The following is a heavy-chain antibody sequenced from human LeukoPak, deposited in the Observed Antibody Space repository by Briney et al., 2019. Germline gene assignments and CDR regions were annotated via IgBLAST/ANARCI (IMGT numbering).Heavy chain of an antibody. CDR1: GYSFTGYY. V-gene: IGHV1-2*02. D-gene: IGHD1-1*01. CDR2: INPNSGGT. J-gene: IGHJ4*02. CDR3: ARTPSTGSAV. Sequence: GASVKLSCKASGYSFTGYYLNWVRQAPGQGLEWMGWINPNSGGTNYAQKFQGRVTMTSDTSISTAYMELSGLRFDDTAVYYCARTPSTGSAVWGQGTLVTVSS.